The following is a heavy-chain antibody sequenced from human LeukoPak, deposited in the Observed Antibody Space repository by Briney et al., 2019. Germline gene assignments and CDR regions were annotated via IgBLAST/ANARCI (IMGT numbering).Heavy chain of an antibody. CDR2: ISGSGGST. J-gene: IGHJ4*02. CDR3: LWFGELGDLIFDY. Sequence: GGSLRLSCAASGFTFSSYAMSWVRQAPGKGLEWVSAISGSGGSTYYADSVKGRFTISRDNSKNTLYLQMNSLRAEDTAVYYCLWFGELGDLIFDYWGQGTLVTVSS. D-gene: IGHD3-10*01. CDR1: GFTFSSYA. V-gene: IGHV3-23*01.